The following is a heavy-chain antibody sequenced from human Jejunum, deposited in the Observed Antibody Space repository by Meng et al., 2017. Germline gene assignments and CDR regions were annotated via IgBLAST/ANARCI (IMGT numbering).Heavy chain of an antibody. CDR2: VHDDGSGP. J-gene: IGHJ4*02. D-gene: IGHD3-10*01. CDR1: GFIFNNFQ. Sequence: VQLVECGGGVVQPGGFLRLSCAASGFIFNNFQMPWLRQALGEVLVWVKRVHDDGSGPIYAYSVKALYTMSKDNAMNVVDLNMNGLRLDDTAVYYCVRDPYGPDYWGQGTLVTVSS. CDR3: VRDPYGPDY. V-gene: IGHV3-74*01.